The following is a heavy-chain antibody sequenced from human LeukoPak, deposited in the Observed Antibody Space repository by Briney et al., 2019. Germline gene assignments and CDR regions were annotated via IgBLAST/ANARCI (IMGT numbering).Heavy chain of an antibody. V-gene: IGHV1-8*01. CDR1: GNTFISYD. J-gene: IGHJ6*03. Sequence: ASVKVSCKASGNTFISYDINWVRQATGQGLEWMGWMNPNSGNTGYAQKFQGRVTMTRNTSISTAYMELSSLRSEDTAVYYCARGFGAYCSGGSCFSAGYYYMDVWGEGTTATVSS. CDR3: ARGFGAYCSGGSCFSAGYYYMDV. CDR2: MNPNSGNT. D-gene: IGHD2-15*01.